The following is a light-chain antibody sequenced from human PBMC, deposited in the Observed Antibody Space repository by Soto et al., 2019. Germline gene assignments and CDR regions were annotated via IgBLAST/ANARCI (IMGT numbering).Light chain of an antibody. J-gene: IGKJ2*01. V-gene: IGKV3-20*01. Sequence: EIVLTQSPGTLSLSPGERATLSCRASQSVSSSSLNWYQQKPGQAPRLLIYGASSRATGIPDRFSGSGSGTDFTLSTSKLEPEDFAVYYCQQYGSSLYTFGQGTKLEIK. CDR1: QSVSSSS. CDR2: GAS. CDR3: QQYGSSLYT.